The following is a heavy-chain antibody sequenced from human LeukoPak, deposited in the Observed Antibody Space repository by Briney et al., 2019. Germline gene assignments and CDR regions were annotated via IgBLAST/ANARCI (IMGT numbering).Heavy chain of an antibody. D-gene: IGHD2-2*01. J-gene: IGHJ4*01. CDR2: ISGSGGST. CDR3: AKDVSSTSRVSDN. CDR1: GFTFSSYA. V-gene: IGHV3-23*01. Sequence: PAGTLRLSCAASGFTFSSYAMSWLRQAPGKGLEWVSTISGSGGSTYYADSVKGRITISRDNSKNTLYLQMNSLRVEDTALYYCAKDVSSTSRVSDNWGHGALGTVSS.